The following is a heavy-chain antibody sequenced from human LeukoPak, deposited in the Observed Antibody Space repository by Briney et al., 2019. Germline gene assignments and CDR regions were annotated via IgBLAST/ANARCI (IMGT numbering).Heavy chain of an antibody. J-gene: IGHJ6*03. D-gene: IGHD3-10*01. CDR3: VRVRYRSEGGSGSHHPNYYYYYYMDV. Sequence: GGSLRLSCAASGFTFSSYSMNWVRQAPGKGLEWVSSISSSSTYIFYADSVRGRFTISRDNAKNSLYLQMNSLRAEDTAFYYCVRVRYRSEGGSGSHHPNYYYYYYMDVWGKGTAVTVFS. CDR2: ISSSSTYI. CDR1: GFTFSSYS. V-gene: IGHV3-21*04.